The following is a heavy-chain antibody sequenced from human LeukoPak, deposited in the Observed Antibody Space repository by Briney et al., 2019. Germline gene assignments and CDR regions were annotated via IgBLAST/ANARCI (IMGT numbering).Heavy chain of an antibody. J-gene: IGHJ4*02. D-gene: IGHD3-10*01. V-gene: IGHV3-7*01. Sequence: GGSLRLSCAASGHTFSSYWMSWVRQAPGRVLGWVANIKRDGREKYYVDCVKDRFTLYRDNAKKTMYLQMNSLRAEDTAVYYCARAEDLVPDSCNDYWGQGTLVTVSS. CDR1: GHTFSSYW. CDR2: IKRDGREK. CDR3: ARAEDLVPDSCNDY.